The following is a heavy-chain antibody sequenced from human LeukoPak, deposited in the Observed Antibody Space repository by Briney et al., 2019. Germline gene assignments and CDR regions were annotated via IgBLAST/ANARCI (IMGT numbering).Heavy chain of an antibody. CDR2: INPDSGGT. Sequence: VASVKVSCKASGYTFTGYYMHWVRQAPGQGLEWMGRINPDSGGTNYAQKFQGRVTMTRDTSINTAYMELSRLRSDDTAVYYCARHVYCTSTSCSYYYYYMDVWGKGTTVTVSS. V-gene: IGHV1-2*06. J-gene: IGHJ6*03. CDR3: ARHVYCTSTSCSYYYYYMDV. CDR1: GYTFTGYY. D-gene: IGHD2-2*01.